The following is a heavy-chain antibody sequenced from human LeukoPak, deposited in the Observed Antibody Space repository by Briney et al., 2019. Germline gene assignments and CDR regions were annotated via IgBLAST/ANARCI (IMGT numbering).Heavy chain of an antibody. CDR1: GVSISSGDYY. J-gene: IGHJ4*02. CDR3: ARATMNPSDFSY. D-gene: IGHD3-22*01. Sequence: SETLSLTCTVSGVSISSGDYYWSWIRQHPGKGLEWIGYIYYSGSTYYNPSLKSRVTISVDTSKNQFSLKLSSVTAADTAVYYCARATMNPSDFSYWGQGTLVTVSS. V-gene: IGHV4-31*03. CDR2: IYYSGST.